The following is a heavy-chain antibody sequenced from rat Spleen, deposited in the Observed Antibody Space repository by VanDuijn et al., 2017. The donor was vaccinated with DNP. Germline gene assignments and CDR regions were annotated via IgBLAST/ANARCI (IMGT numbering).Heavy chain of an antibody. CDR1: GYSITSNY. J-gene: IGHJ2*01. D-gene: IGHD1-2*01. CDR2: ISYNGRT. CDR3: ATDQGTITAPFDS. V-gene: IGHV3-1*01. Sequence: EVQLQESGPGLVKPSQSLSLTCSVTGYSITSNYWGWIRKFPGNKMEYIGHISYNGRTHYNPSLKSRISITRDTSKNQFFLQLNSVTTEDTATYYCATDQGTITAPFDSWGPGVMVTVSS.